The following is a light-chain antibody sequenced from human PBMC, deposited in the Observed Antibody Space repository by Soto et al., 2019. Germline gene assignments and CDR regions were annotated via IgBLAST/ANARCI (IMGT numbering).Light chain of an antibody. J-gene: IGLJ1*01. CDR3: SSCACSNNCTYV. Sequence: QSALTQPPSASGSPGQSVTISCTGTSSDVGAYGYVSWYQQHPGKAPKLMIYEINKRPSGVPDRFSGSKSGNTASLTVSGLQAEDEADYYCSSCACSNNCTYVFGTGTKLTVL. V-gene: IGLV2-8*01. CDR2: EIN. CDR1: SSDVGAYGY.